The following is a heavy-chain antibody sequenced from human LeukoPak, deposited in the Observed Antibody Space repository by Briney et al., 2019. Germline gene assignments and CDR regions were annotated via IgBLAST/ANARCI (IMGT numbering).Heavy chain of an antibody. D-gene: IGHD7-27*01. V-gene: IGHV3-23*01. CDR1: EFTFDNYA. Sequence: PGGSLRLSCAASEFTFDNYAMSWVRQAPGKGLEWVSVISGSGYYSYYADSVKGRFTVSRDNSKTTLYLQMNSLRADDTAVYYCARNWGSDYYYYYGLDVWGQGTTVTVSS. CDR3: ARNWGSDYYYYYGLDV. CDR2: ISGSGYYS. J-gene: IGHJ6*02.